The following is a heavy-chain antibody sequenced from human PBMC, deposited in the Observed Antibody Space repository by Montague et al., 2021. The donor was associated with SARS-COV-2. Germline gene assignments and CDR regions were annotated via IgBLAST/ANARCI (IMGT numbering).Heavy chain of an antibody. CDR2: VFYRGST. CDR3: ARIPVSGSEGFYYFDS. J-gene: IGHJ4*02. Sequence: SETLSLTCSVPGGSISTTNFYWGWVRQPPGKGLEWIGSVFYRGSTYYNPSLKSRVAISVDTSKNQFFLSLDSVTAADTALYFCARIPVSGSEGFYYFDSWSQGTLVTVSS. V-gene: IGHV4-39*01. CDR1: GGSISTTNFY. D-gene: IGHD6-19*01.